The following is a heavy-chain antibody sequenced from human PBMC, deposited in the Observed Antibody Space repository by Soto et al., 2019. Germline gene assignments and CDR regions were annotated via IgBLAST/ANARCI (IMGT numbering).Heavy chain of an antibody. Sequence: QVQLQESGPGLVRPSETLSLTCTVSSGSITTHYLNWVRQTPGKGLECIGYIHYNGSTNYNPSLKSRITISVDTSQNQFSLKMDSVTASDTAVYDSATATGSVTDDWGQGTLVTVSS. CDR1: SGSITTHY. J-gene: IGHJ4*02. V-gene: IGHV4-59*08. D-gene: IGHD1-26*01. CDR3: ATATGSVTDD. CDR2: IHYNGST.